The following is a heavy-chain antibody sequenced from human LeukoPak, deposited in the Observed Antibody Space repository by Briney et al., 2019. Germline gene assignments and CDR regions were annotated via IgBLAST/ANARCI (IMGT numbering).Heavy chain of an antibody. Sequence: GGSLRLSCAASGFTFSSYEMNWVRQAPGKGLEWVAYISGDGDTIFYTDSVKGRFTISRDNAENPLFLQMNSLRAEDSAIYYCARGWFDNWGQGTLVTVSS. J-gene: IGHJ4*02. V-gene: IGHV3-48*03. CDR3: ARGWFDN. CDR1: GFTFSSYE. CDR2: ISGDGDTI.